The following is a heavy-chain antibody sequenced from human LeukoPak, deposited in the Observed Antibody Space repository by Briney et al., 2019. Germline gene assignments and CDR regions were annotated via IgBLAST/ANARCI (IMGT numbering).Heavy chain of an antibody. V-gene: IGHV3-7*01. CDR2: IKQDGSEK. J-gene: IGHJ4*02. Sequence: GGSLRLSCAASGFTFSSYWMSWVRQAPGKGLEWVANIKQDGSEKYYVDSVKGRFTISRDNAKNSLYLQMNSLRAEDTAVYYCARRGYSSSWGIPDYWGQGTLVTVSS. CDR1: GFTFSSYW. D-gene: IGHD6-13*01. CDR3: ARRGYSSSWGIPDY.